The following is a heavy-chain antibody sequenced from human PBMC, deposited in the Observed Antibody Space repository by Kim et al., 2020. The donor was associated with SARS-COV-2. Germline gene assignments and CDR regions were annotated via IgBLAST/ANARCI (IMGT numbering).Heavy chain of an antibody. D-gene: IGHD3-10*01. Sequence: SETLSLTCTVSGGSISSYYWSWIRQPPGKGLEWIGYIYYSGSTNYNPSLKSRVTISVDTSKNQFSLKLSSVTAADTAVYYCARVVTMVQGVIIAPYYYYRDVWGKGTTVSVSS. CDR3: ARVVTMVQGVIIAPYYYYRDV. CDR2: IYYSGST. V-gene: IGHV4-59*01. CDR1: GGSISSYY. J-gene: IGHJ6*03.